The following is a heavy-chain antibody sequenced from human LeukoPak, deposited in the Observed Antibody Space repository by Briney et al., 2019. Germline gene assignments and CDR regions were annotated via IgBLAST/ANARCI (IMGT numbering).Heavy chain of an antibody. J-gene: IGHJ4*02. V-gene: IGHV3-74*01. CDR1: GLIFSRYW. CDR3: ASDGGYCSGGSCVPYY. Sequence: GRCLSLSCAASGLIFSRYWKQWVRQAPAKGLVWGLRINTQGRRTSYADSVKGRFTISRHNAQNTLHLQMNRLRAQDPRWDHCASDGGYCSGGSCVPYYWGQGTLVTVSS. D-gene: IGHD2-15*01. CDR2: INTQGRRT.